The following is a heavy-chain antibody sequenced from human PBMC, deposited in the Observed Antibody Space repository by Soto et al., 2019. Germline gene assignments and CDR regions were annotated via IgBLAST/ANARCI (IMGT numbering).Heavy chain of an antibody. J-gene: IGHJ4*02. Sequence: SGPTLVNPTQTLTLTCTSSGLSLTTYGEGVGWIRQPPGKALEWLSLIYWNDDRRYSPSLRSRLTITKDTSTNQVVLKMTNMDPVDTGTYYCAHRLIATGLFDSWGQGTLVTVSS. D-gene: IGHD6-13*01. CDR1: GLSLTTYGEG. CDR2: IYWNDDR. V-gene: IGHV2-5*01. CDR3: AHRLIATGLFDS.